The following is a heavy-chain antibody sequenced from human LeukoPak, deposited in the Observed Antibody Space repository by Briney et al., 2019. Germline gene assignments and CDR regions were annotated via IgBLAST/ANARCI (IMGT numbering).Heavy chain of an antibody. V-gene: IGHV1-2*06. D-gene: IGHD3-3*01. Sequence: ASVKVSCKASGYTFTGYSMHWVRPAPEQGLESMGRINPNNGATNYAQPLQVRVTMTRDTCIRTAYMELSRLRSDDTAVYYCASSGLRFLEWLLPSGYWGQGTLVTVSS. CDR3: ASSGLRFLEWLLPSGY. CDR2: INPNNGAT. J-gene: IGHJ4*02. CDR1: GYTFTGYS.